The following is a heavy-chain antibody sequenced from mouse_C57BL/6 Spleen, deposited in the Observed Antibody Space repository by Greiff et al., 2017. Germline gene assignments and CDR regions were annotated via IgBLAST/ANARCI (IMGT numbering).Heavy chain of an antibody. CDR2: IYPSDSET. CDR3: ARAAGTGDY. Sequence: QVQLQQPGAELVRPGSSVKLSCKASGYTFTSYWMDWVKQRPGQGLEWIGNIYPSDSETHYNQKFKDKATLTVDKSSSTAYMQLSSLTSEDSAVYCCARAAGTGDYWGQGTTLTVSS. V-gene: IGHV1-61*01. D-gene: IGHD4-1*01. CDR1: GYTFTSYW. J-gene: IGHJ2*01.